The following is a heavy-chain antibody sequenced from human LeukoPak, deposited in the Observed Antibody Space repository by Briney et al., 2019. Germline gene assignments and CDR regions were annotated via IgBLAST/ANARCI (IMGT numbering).Heavy chain of an antibody. CDR1: GFTFSSYS. J-gene: IGHJ4*02. D-gene: IGHD6-19*01. CDR3: ARGVEVAVPFDY. CDR2: ISSSSSYI. V-gene: IGHV3-21*01. Sequence: GGSLRLSCAASGFTFSSYSMNWVRQAPGKGLEWVSSISSSSSYIYYADSVKGRSTISRDNAKNSLYLQMNSLRAEDTAVYYCARGVEVAVPFDYWGQGTLVTVSS.